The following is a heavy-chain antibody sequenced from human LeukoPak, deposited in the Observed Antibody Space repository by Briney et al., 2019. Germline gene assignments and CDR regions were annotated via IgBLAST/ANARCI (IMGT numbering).Heavy chain of an antibody. CDR3: AKGGHDFNPFYW. Sequence: GGSLRLSCADSGFTFSTYAMGWIRQSPGKGLEWVSSIKGGGGDPFYADSVKGRFTISRDNSKNTLFLQLNSLRAEDSAVYYCAKGGHDFNPFYWWGQGTLVTVSS. CDR1: GFTFSTYA. D-gene: IGHD2-21*02. CDR2: IKGGGGDP. J-gene: IGHJ4*02. V-gene: IGHV3-23*01.